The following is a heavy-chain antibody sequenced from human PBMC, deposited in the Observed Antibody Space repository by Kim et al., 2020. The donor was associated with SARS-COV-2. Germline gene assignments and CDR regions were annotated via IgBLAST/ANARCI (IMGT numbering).Heavy chain of an antibody. CDR2: IKSKTDGGTT. CDR3: TTSWLVVWPYFDY. J-gene: IGHJ4*02. V-gene: IGHV3-15*01. Sequence: GGSLRLSCEASGFTFSNAWMNWVRQAPGKGLEWVGRIKSKTDGGTTDYAAPVKGRFTISRDDSKNTLYLQMNSLKTEDTAVYYCTTSWLVVWPYFDYWGQGTLVTVSS. D-gene: IGHD6-19*01. CDR1: GFTFSNAW.